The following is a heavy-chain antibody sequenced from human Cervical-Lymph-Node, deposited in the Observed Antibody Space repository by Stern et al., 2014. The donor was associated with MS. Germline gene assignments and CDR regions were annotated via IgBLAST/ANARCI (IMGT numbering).Heavy chain of an antibody. CDR1: GYTFTDYY. CDR3: ARRDKSDY. J-gene: IGHJ4*02. V-gene: IGHV1-2*06. Sequence: VQLVESGAEVKKPGASVKVSCKTSGYTFTDYYVHWVRQAPGQGLEWMGRITPNSGATNYAQKFQGRVTMTRDTSISTAYMELSKLTSDDPAVYYCARRDKSDYWGQGTLVTVST. D-gene: IGHD5-24*01. CDR2: ITPNSGAT.